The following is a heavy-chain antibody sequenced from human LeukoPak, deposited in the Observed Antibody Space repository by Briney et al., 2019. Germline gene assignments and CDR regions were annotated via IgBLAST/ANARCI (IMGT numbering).Heavy chain of an antibody. CDR2: IGSSGSTI. CDR3: ARQSGVIAAGGSFDI. V-gene: IGHV3-48*03. CDR1: GFTFSSYE. Sequence: GGSLRLSCAASGFTFSSYEMNWVRQAPGKGLDWASYIGSSGSTIYYADSVKGRFTISRDNAKNSLYLQMNSLRAEDTAVYYCARQSGVIAAGGSFDIWGQGSLVTVSS. D-gene: IGHD6-13*01. J-gene: IGHJ4*02.